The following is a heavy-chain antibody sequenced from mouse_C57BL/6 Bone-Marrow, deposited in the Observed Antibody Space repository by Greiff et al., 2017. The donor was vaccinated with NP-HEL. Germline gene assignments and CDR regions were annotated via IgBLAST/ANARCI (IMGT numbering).Heavy chain of an antibody. CDR3: AGRTDYAMDY. CDR2: IWGVGST. V-gene: IGHV2-6*01. J-gene: IGHJ4*01. D-gene: IGHD1-1*01. CDR1: GFSLTSYG. Sequence: QVQLQQSGPGLVAPSQSLSITCTVSGFSLTSYGVDWVRQSPGKGLEWLGVIWGVGSTNYNSALKSSLSISKDNSKSQVFLKMNSLQTDDTAMYYCAGRTDYAMDYWGQGTSVTVSS.